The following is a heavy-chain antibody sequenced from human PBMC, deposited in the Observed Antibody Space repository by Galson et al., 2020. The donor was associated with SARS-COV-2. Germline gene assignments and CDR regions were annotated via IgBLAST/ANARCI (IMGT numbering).Heavy chain of an antibody. CDR3: AISPAITMVRGVIKDYYYYYGMDV. CDR1: GYTLTELS. D-gene: IGHD3-10*01. CDR2: FDPEDGET. J-gene: IGHJ6*02. V-gene: IGHV1-24*01. Sequence: ASVKVSCKVSGYTLTELSMHWVRQAPGKGLEWMGGFDPEDGETIYPQKFQGRVTMNEDTSTDTAYMELSSLRSEDTAVYYCAISPAITMVRGVIKDYYYYYGMDVWGQGTTVTVSS.